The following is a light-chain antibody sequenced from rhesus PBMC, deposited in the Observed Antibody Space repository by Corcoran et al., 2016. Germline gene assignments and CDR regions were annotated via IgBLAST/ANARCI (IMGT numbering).Light chain of an antibody. Sequence: DIQMTQAPSSVSASVGDRATITCRASQGISSNLAWYQQKPGKAPKLLSCHATTLRSWVPSRFSGSGYGTEFTLTIDSLQPEDFTTYFSQQYNSLVTFGGGTKVEIK. V-gene: IGKV1-25*01. CDR1: QGISSN. CDR2: HAT. J-gene: IGKJ4*01. CDR3: QQYNSLVT.